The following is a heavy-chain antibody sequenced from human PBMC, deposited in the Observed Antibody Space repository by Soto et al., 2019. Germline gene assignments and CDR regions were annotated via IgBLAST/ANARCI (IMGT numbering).Heavy chain of an antibody. V-gene: IGHV3-72*01. D-gene: IGHD3-10*01. J-gene: IGHJ4*02. CDR3: ANYFGDKFGH. CDR1: GFTFSDHY. Sequence: EVQLVESGGDLVQPGGSLRLSCETSGFTFSDHYIDWVRQAPGKGLEWVGRTKNKANRYSTEYAASVTGRFTISRDDSKTSVYLQMNSLKIEDTAVYYGANYFGDKFGHWGQGTLVTVSS. CDR2: TKNKANRYST.